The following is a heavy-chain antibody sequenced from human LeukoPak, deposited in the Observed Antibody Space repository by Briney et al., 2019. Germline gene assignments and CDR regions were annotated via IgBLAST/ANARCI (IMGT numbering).Heavy chain of an antibody. D-gene: IGHD4-17*01. CDR3: ARDGPTVTTHFDY. CDR1: GFTFSSYS. CDR2: ISSSSSYI. J-gene: IGHJ4*02. V-gene: IGHV3-21*01. Sequence: PGGSLRLSCAASGFTFSSYSMNWVRQAPGKGLEWVSSISSSSSYIYYADSVKGRFTISRDNAKNSLYLQMNSLRAEDTAVYYCARDGPTVTTHFDYWGQGTLVTVSS.